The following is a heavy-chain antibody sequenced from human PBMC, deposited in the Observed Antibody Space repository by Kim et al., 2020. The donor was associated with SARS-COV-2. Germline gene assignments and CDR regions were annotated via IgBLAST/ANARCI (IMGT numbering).Heavy chain of an antibody. CDR2: ISNSGTGI. J-gene: IGHJ4*02. V-gene: IGHV3-48*03. Sequence: GGSLRLSCVASGLTFSDYNMNWVRQAPGKGLEWVSHISNSGTGIYYAESVKGRFTISRDNARNSLYLQMNSLRAEDTAIYYCSTDRLWKRDYWGRGTLVT. CDR1: GLTFSDYN. D-gene: IGHD1-1*01. CDR3: STDRLWKRDY.